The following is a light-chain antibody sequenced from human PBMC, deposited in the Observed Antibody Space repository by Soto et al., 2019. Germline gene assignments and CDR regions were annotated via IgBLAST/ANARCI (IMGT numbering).Light chain of an antibody. CDR2: AAS. CDR1: QGISSY. V-gene: IGKV1-9*01. J-gene: IGKJ5*01. Sequence: GDRVPITCRASQGISSYLAWYQQKPGKAPKLLIYAASTLQSGVPSRFSGSGSGTEFTLTISSLQPEDFATYYCQHLDSYSTFGQGTRLEIK. CDR3: QHLDSYST.